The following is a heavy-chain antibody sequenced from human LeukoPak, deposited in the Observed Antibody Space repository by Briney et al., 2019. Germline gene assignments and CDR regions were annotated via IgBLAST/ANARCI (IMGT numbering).Heavy chain of an antibody. Sequence: SETLSLTCTVSGGSISSGGYYWSWIRQPPGKGLECIGYIYYSGSTNYNPSLKSRVTISVDTSKNQFSLKLTSVTAADTAVYYCTRLRGVRGVGFYFDYWGQGALVTVSS. J-gene: IGHJ4*02. CDR3: TRLRGVRGVGFYFDY. CDR2: IYYSGST. CDR1: GGSISSGGYY. D-gene: IGHD3-10*01. V-gene: IGHV4-61*08.